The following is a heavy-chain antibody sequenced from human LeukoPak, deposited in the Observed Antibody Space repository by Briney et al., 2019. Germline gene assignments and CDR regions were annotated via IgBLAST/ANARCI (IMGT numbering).Heavy chain of an antibody. V-gene: IGHV1-69*01. CDR2: IIPIFGTA. CDR1: GDTFNSVA. CDR3: AKLSDPSKAPGPLDI. J-gene: IGHJ6*04. Sequence: ASVKVSCKASGDTFNSVALSWVRLAPGQGLEWMGGIIPIFGTANYAQRFLGRVTITSDESTSTAYMEINSLTSEDTAVYYFAKLSDPSKAPGPLDILGKGTTVTVSS. D-gene: IGHD4-11*01.